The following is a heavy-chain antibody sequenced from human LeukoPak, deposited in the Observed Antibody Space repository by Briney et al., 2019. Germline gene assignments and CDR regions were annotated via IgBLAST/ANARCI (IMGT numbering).Heavy chain of an antibody. V-gene: IGHV1-46*01. CDR3: ARVSADSSGWLYYFDY. D-gene: IGHD6-19*01. CDR1: GYTFTSYY. J-gene: IGHJ4*02. Sequence: ASVKVSCKASGYTFTSYYMRWVRQAPGQGLEWMGIINPSGGSTSYAQKFQGRVTMTRDMSTSTVYMELSSLRSEDTAVYYCARVSADSSGWLYYFDYWGQGTLVTVSS. CDR2: INPSGGST.